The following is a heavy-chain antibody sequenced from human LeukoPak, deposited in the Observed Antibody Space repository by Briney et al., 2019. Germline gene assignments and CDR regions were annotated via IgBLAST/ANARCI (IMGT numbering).Heavy chain of an antibody. V-gene: IGHV5-51*01. CDR2: IYPGDSDT. J-gene: IGHJ4*02. CDR3: ARRQGCSSTSCPPDS. D-gene: IGHD2-2*01. Sequence: NPGESLKISCRGSGYSFTTYWIGWVRQMPGKGLEWMGTIYPGDSDTRYSPSFQGQVTMSADKSINTAYLQWSSLKASDTAMYYCARRQGCSSTSCPPDSWGQGTLVTVSS. CDR1: GYSFTTYW.